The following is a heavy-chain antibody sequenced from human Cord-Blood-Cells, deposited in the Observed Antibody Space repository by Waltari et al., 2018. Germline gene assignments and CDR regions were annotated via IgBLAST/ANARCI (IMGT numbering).Heavy chain of an antibody. CDR1: GFTVSSNY. D-gene: IGHD2-2*01. CDR2: IYSGGST. J-gene: IGHJ5*02. Sequence: EVQLVESGGGLIQPGGSLRLSCAASGFTVSSNYMSWVRRAPGKGLEGVSVIYSGGSTYYADSVKGRFTISRDNSKNTLYLQMNSLRAEDTAVYYCARDGVPAARGWFDPWGQGTLVTVSS. V-gene: IGHV3-53*01. CDR3: ARDGVPAARGWFDP.